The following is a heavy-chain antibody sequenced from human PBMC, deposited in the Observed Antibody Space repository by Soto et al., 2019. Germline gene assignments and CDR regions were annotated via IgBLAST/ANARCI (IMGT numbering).Heavy chain of an antibody. V-gene: IGHV3-53*04. J-gene: IGHJ6*02. CDR2: LHSGGDT. D-gene: IGHD3-10*01. CDR1: GIPVSSNY. Sequence: EVQLVESGGGLVQPGGSLRLSCAASGIPVSSNYMTWVRQAPGKGLEWVSVLHSGGDTYYANSVTCRFTISRHDSTNTLFLQMNSLTAEDTAVYYCARDGPYYYASRMAVWGQGTTVTVSS. CDR3: ARDGPYYYASRMAV.